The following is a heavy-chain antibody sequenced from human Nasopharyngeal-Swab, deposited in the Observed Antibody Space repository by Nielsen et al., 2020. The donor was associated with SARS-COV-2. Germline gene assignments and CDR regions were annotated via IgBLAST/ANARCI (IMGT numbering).Heavy chain of an antibody. Sequence: ASVKVSCKASGYTFTSYDMNWERQAPGQGLEWMGWINTNTGNPTYAQGFTGRFVFSLDTSVSTAYLQISSLKAEDTAVYYCARARGQPHNYYYYGMDVWGQGTTVTVSS. CDR1: GYTFTSYD. V-gene: IGHV7-4-1*02. CDR3: ARARGQPHNYYYYGMDV. CDR2: INTNTGNP. J-gene: IGHJ6*02.